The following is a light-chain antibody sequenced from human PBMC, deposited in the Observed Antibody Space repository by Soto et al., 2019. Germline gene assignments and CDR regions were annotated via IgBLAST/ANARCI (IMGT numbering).Light chain of an antibody. Sequence: DIPLTLSPSFLSASVGDRVTITCRASQGISSILAWFQQKPPKAPELLIYGAYTLQSGVPSRFSGSGSGTEFTLTISSLQPEDFATYYCQQLNTYPITFAQGTRLEIK. CDR3: QQLNTYPIT. J-gene: IGKJ5*01. CDR2: GAY. V-gene: IGKV1-9*01. CDR1: QGISSI.